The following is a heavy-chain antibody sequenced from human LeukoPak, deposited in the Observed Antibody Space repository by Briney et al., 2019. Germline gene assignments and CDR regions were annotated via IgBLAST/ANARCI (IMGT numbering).Heavy chain of an antibody. Sequence: SETLSLTCTVSGGGSISSSSHYWGWIRQPPGRGLEWIGSIYYSGNTYYNPSLKSRVTISVDTSKNQFSLKLSSVTAADTAVYYCARNWRIDSCGQGTLVTVSS. CDR1: GGGSISSSSHY. V-gene: IGHV4-39*01. J-gene: IGHJ5*01. CDR2: IYYSGNT. D-gene: IGHD1-1*01. CDR3: ARNWRIDS.